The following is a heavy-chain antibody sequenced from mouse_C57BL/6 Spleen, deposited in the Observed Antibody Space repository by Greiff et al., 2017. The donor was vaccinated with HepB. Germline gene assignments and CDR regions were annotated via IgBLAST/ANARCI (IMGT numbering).Heavy chain of an antibody. CDR1: GYTFTDYE. Sequence: VQLQQSGAELVRPGASVTLSCKASGYTFTDYEMHWVKQTPVHGLEWIGAIDPETGGTAYNQKFKGKAILTADKSSSTAYMELRSLTSEDSAVYYCTRTTIVTLDYAMDYWGQGTSVTVSS. V-gene: IGHV1-15*01. CDR3: TRTTIVTLDYAMDY. CDR2: IDPETGGT. J-gene: IGHJ4*01. D-gene: IGHD2-5*01.